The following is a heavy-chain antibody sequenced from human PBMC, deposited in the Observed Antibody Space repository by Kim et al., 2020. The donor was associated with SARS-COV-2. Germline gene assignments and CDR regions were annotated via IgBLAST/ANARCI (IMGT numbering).Heavy chain of an antibody. CDR1: GFTFSSYD. Sequence: GGSLRLSCAASGFTFSSYDMHWVRQATGKGLEWVSAIGTAGDTYYPGSVKGRFTISRENAKNSLYLQMNSLRAGDTAVYYCARGHYYDSSGYFRKPGDDAFDIWGQGTMVTVSS. CDR3: ARGHYYDSSGYFRKPGDDAFDI. D-gene: IGHD3-22*01. V-gene: IGHV3-13*04. CDR2: IGTAGDT. J-gene: IGHJ3*02.